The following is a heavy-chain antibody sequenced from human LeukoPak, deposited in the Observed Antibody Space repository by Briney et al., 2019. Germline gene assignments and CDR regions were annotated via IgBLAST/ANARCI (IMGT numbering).Heavy chain of an antibody. CDR1: GYTFTGYY. D-gene: IGHD3-22*01. CDR3: ARQPDRDYDSSDYRFHY. CDR2: INPNSGGT. J-gene: IGHJ4*02. Sequence: ASVKVSCKASGYTFTGYYMHWVRQAPGKGLEWMGRINPNSGGTNYAQKFQGRVTMTRDTSISTAYMELSRLRSDDTAVYYCARQPDRDYDSSDYRFHYWGQGALVTVSS. V-gene: IGHV1-2*06.